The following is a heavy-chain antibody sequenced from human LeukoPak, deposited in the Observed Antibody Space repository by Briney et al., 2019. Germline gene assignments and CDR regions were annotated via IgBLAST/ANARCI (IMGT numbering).Heavy chain of an antibody. Sequence: GGSLRLSCAASGFTVSFNYMSWVRQAPGKGLEWVSVIYSGGSTYYADSVKGRFTISRDNSKNTLYLQMNSLRAEDTAVYYCARDRYYYDSSGYRAFDIRGQGTMVTVSS. J-gene: IGHJ3*02. D-gene: IGHD3-22*01. CDR3: ARDRYYYDSSGYRAFDI. V-gene: IGHV3-66*01. CDR1: GFTVSFNY. CDR2: IYSGGST.